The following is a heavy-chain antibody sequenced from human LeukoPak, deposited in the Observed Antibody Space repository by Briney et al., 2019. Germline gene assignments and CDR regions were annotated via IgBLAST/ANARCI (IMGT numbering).Heavy chain of an antibody. CDR2: ISAYNGHT. CDR1: GYIFSNYG. Sequence: GASVKVSCKASGYIFSNYGITRARQAPGQGLEWMGWISAYNGHTNYAQNLQGRVTMTTDTSTTTVYMELRSLRSDDTAVYYCARDSTLTTTDLDYWGQGTLVTVSS. J-gene: IGHJ4*02. CDR3: ARDSTLTTTDLDY. V-gene: IGHV1-18*01. D-gene: IGHD4-17*01.